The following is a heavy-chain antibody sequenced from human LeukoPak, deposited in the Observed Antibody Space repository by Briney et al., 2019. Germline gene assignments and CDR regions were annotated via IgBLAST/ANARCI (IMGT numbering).Heavy chain of an antibody. CDR2: IWYDGSNK. D-gene: IGHD6-13*01. V-gene: IGHV3-33*01. CDR3: ARPSSDSSSWYAGALDI. CDR1: GFTFSSYG. Sequence: GGSLRLSCAASGFTFSSYGMHWVRQAPGKGLEWVAVIWYDGSNKYYADSVKGRFTISRDNSKNTLYLQMNSLRAEDTAVYYCARPSSDSSSWYAGALDIWGQGTMVTVSS. J-gene: IGHJ3*02.